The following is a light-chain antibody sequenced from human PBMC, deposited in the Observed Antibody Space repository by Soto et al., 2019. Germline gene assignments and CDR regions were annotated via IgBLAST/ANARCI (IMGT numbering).Light chain of an antibody. J-gene: IGLJ1*01. V-gene: IGLV2-23*02. CDR1: SSDVGSYNF. Sequence: QSALTQPASVSGSPGQSIAISCTGTSSDVGSYNFVSWYQQHPGKAPKLMIYEVSKRPSGVSNRFSGSKSGNTASLTISGLQAEDEADYYCCSYAGSSTFGFGTGTKVTVL. CDR2: EVS. CDR3: CSYAGSSTFG.